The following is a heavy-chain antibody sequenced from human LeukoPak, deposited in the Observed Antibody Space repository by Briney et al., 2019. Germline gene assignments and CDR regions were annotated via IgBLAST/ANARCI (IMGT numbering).Heavy chain of an antibody. J-gene: IGHJ4*02. CDR3: VRDLSASYYAF. V-gene: IGHV3-48*03. Sequence: PGGSLRLSCAASGFTFGSYTMHWVRQAPGKGLEWVSYLTPGGTIYYGDSVRGRFTISRDNAKSSLYLQMNSLRVEDTAVYYCVRDLSASYYAFWGQGTLVIVSS. CDR2: LTPGGTI. D-gene: IGHD3-3*01. CDR1: GFTFGSYT.